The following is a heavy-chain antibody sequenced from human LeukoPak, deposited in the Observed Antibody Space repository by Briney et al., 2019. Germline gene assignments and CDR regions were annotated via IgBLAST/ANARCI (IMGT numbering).Heavy chain of an antibody. CDR3: ARARSSTRPYYFDY. CDR2: ISSSSSYI. CDR1: GFTFGSYS. V-gene: IGHV3-21*01. D-gene: IGHD2-2*01. Sequence: GGSLRLSCAASGFTFGSYSMNWVRQAPGKGLEWVSSISSSSSYIYYADSVKGRFTISRDNAKNSLYLQMNSLRAEDTAVYYCARARSSTRPYYFDYWGQGTLVTVSS. J-gene: IGHJ4*02.